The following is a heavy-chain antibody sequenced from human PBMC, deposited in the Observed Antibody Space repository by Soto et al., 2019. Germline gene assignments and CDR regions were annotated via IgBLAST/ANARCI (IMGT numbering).Heavy chain of an antibody. CDR3: ARLHGYCISSSCHGHYAMDV. D-gene: IGHD2-2*01. Sequence: ETLSLTCTVSGGSISSSSYYWGWIRQPPGKGLEWIGSIYYSGSTYYNPSLKSRVTISVDTSKNQFSLKLSSVTAADTAVYYCARLHGYCISSSCHGHYAMDVWGQGTTVTGSS. V-gene: IGHV4-39*01. J-gene: IGHJ6*02. CDR2: IYYSGST. CDR1: GGSISSSSYY.